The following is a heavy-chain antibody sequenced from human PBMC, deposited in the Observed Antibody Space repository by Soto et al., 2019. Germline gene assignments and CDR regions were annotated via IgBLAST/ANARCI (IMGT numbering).Heavy chain of an antibody. CDR3: ARDLIVVVPAAIPRLTTYGMDV. CDR2: INPNSGGT. CDR1: GYTFTGYY. J-gene: IGHJ6*02. V-gene: IGHV1-2*04. Sequence: ASVKVSCKASGYTFTGYYMHWVRRAPGQGLEWMGWINPNSGGTNYAQKFQGWVTVTRDTSISTAYMELSRLRSDDTAVYYCARDLIVVVPAAIPRLTTYGMDVWGQGTTVTVSS. D-gene: IGHD2-2*02.